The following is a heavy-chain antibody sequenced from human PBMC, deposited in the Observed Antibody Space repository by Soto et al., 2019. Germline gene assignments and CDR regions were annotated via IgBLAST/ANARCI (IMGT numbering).Heavy chain of an antibody. CDR1: GGSISSGGYY. Sequence: TSETLSLTCTVSGGSISSGGYYWSWIRQHPGKGLEWIGYIYSSGSTYHNPSLKSRVTISVDRSKNQFSLKLSSVTAADTAIYYCAREFYYDSSGIGFDSWGQGTLVTVSS. V-gene: IGHV4-31*03. J-gene: IGHJ4*02. D-gene: IGHD3-22*01. CDR3: AREFYYDSSGIGFDS. CDR2: IYSSGST.